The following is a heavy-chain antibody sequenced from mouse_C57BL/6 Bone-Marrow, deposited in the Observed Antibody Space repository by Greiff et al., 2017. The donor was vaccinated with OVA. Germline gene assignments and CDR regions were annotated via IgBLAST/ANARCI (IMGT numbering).Heavy chain of an antibody. V-gene: IGHV2-2*01. Sequence: VKLVESGPGLVQPSQSLSITCTVSGFSLTSYGVHWVRQSPGKGLEWLGVIWSGGSTDYNAAFISRLSISKDNSKSQVFFKMNSLQADDTAIYYCASPIYYDYDGGPYWGQGTLVTVSA. D-gene: IGHD2-4*01. J-gene: IGHJ3*01. CDR2: IWSGGST. CDR1: GFSLTSYG. CDR3: ASPIYYDYDGGPY.